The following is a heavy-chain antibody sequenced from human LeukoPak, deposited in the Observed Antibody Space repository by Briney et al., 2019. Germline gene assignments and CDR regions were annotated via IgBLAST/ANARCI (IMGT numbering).Heavy chain of an antibody. D-gene: IGHD4-17*01. Sequence: GASVTVSCTASGGTFSSYAISWVRQAPGQGLEWMGRIIPILGIANYAQKFQGRVTITADKSTSTAYMELSSLRSEDTAVYYCARDPVGDSLRPPPTHYYYYYGMDVWGQGTTVTVSS. J-gene: IGHJ6*02. CDR1: GGTFSSYA. CDR2: IIPILGIA. CDR3: ARDPVGDSLRPPPTHYYYYYGMDV. V-gene: IGHV1-69*04.